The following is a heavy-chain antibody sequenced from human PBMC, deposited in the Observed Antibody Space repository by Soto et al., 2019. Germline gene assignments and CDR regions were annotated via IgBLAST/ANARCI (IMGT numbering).Heavy chain of an antibody. CDR2: TYYRSKWYN. CDR1: GDSVSSSSAA. V-gene: IGHV6-1*01. J-gene: IGHJ5*02. D-gene: IGHD2-15*01. CDR3: ARTVPGYCSGGSCPNWFDP. Sequence: SQTLSLTCAISGDSVSSSSAAWNWIRQSPSRGLEWLGRTYYRSKWYNDYAVSVKSRITINPDTSKNQFSLQLNSVTPEDTAVYYCARTVPGYCSGGSCPNWFDPWGQGTLVTVSS.